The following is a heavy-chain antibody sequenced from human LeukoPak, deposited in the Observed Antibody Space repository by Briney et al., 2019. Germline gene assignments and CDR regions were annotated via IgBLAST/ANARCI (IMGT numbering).Heavy chain of an antibody. CDR1: GYTFISYD. D-gene: IGHD3-16*01. Sequence: ASVKVSCKASGYTFISYDINWVRQATGQGLEWMGWMNPNSGNTGYAQKFQGRVTMTRNTSISTAYMELSSLRSEDTAVYYCARLFGSNYGMDVWGQGTTVTVSS. CDR2: MNPNSGNT. J-gene: IGHJ6*02. CDR3: ARLFGSNYGMDV. V-gene: IGHV1-8*01.